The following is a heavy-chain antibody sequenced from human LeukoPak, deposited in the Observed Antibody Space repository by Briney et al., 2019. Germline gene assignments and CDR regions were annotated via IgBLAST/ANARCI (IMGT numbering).Heavy chain of an antibody. CDR2: ISYDGSNK. D-gene: IGHD6-6*01. V-gene: IGHV3-30*18. J-gene: IGHJ5*02. Sequence: GGSLRLSCAASGFTFSSYGMHWVRQAPGKGLEWVAVISYDGSNKYYADSVKGRFTISRDNSKSTLYLQMNSLRAEDTALYYCAKDRAARPIPGSWFDPWGQGALVTVSS. CDR1: GFTFSSYG. CDR3: AKDRAARPIPGSWFDP.